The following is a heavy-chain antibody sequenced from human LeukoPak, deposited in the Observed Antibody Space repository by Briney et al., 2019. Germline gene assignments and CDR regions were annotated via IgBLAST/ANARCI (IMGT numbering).Heavy chain of an antibody. V-gene: IGHV4-59*12. J-gene: IGHJ4*02. CDR1: GGSISSYY. CDR2: IYYSGST. CDR3: AIRDYVWGSYRPNRKPGDY. D-gene: IGHD3-16*02. Sequence: SETLSLTCTVSGGSISSYYWSWIRQPPGKGLEWIAYIYYSGSTNYNPSLKSRVTISVDTSKNQFSLKLSSVTAADTAVYYCAIRDYVWGSYRPNRKPGDYWGQGTLVTVSS.